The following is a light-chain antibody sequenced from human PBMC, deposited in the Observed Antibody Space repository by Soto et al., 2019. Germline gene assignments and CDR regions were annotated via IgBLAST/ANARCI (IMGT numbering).Light chain of an antibody. CDR2: GAS. CDR1: QSVYNNC. V-gene: IGKV3-20*01. CDR3: QQYGSSVT. J-gene: IGKJ4*01. Sequence: EIVLTQSPGSLSLSPGERATLSCRASQSVYNNCIAWYQHSPGQAPRVLIYGASTRATGTPDRFSGSGSGTDCTLTITRLEPEDSALYYWQQYGSSVTVGGGTKVE.